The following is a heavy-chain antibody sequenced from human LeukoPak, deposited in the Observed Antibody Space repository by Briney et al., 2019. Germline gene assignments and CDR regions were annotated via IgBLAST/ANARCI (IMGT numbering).Heavy chain of an antibody. V-gene: IGHV3-66*01. Sequence: GGSLRLSCAASGFTVSSNYMSWVRQAPGKGLEWVSVIYSGGSTYYADSVKGRFTISRDNSKNTLYLQMNSLRAEDTAVYYCARDGPYSYGYDYWGQGTLVTVSS. J-gene: IGHJ4*02. CDR3: ARDGPYSYGYDY. CDR2: IYSGGST. D-gene: IGHD5-18*01. CDR1: GFTVSSNY.